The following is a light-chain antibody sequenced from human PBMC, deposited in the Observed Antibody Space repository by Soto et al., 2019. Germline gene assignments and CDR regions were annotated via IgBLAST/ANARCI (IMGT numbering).Light chain of an antibody. Sequence: QSVLTQPPSVSGAPGQRVTMSCTGSSSNIGADYGVPWYQQIPGTAPKLLIYGNSNRPSGVPDRFSGSKSGTSASLAITGLQAEDEAVYYCHSYDSGLSGSVFGGGTKLTVL. J-gene: IGLJ2*01. V-gene: IGLV1-40*01. CDR2: GNS. CDR1: SSNIGADYG. CDR3: HSYDSGLSGSV.